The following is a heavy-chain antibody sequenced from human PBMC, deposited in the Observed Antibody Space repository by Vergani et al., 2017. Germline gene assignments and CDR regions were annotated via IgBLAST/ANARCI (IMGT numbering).Heavy chain of an antibody. Sequence: QLQLQESGSGLVKPSQTLSLTCAVSGGSISSGGYSWSWIRQPPGKGLEWIGSIYYSGSTYYNPSLKSRVTISVDTSKNQFSLKLSSVTAADTAVYYCARRSTGWEGVVVAFDYWGQGTLVTVSS. CDR1: GGSISSGGYS. CDR2: IYYSGST. V-gene: IGHV4-30-2*03. J-gene: IGHJ4*02. CDR3: ARRSTGWEGVVVAFDY. D-gene: IGHD2-15*01.